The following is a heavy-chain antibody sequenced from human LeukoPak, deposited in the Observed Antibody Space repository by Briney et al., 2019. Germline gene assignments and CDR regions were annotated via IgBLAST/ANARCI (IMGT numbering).Heavy chain of an antibody. CDR3: ARGDGYGGLLFDY. Sequence: SQTLSLTCAISGDSVSSNSAAWNWIRQSPSRGLEWLGRIYYKSKWYNDYAISVKSRIIINPDTSKNQFSLQLNSVTPEDTAVYYCARGDGYGGLLFDYWGQGTLVTVSS. CDR1: GDSVSSNSAA. CDR2: IYYKSKWYN. J-gene: IGHJ4*02. V-gene: IGHV6-1*01. D-gene: IGHD5-18*01.